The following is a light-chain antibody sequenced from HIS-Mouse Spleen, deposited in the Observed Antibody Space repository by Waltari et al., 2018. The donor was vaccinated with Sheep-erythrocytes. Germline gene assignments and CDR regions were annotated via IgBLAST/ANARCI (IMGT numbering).Light chain of an antibody. CDR1: ALPKKY. V-gene: IGLV3-16*01. CDR2: KDR. J-gene: IGLJ3*02. CDR3: LSADSSGIFWV. Sequence: SYELTQPPSVSVSLGQMARITCSGEALPKKYAYWYQQKPGQFPVLVIYKDRERPSGIPERFSGSSSGTIVTLTISGVQAEDEAYYYCLSADSSGIFWVFGGGTKLTVL.